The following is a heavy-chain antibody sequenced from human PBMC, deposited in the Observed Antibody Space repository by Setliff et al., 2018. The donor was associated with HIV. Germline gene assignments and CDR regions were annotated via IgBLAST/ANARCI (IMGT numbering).Heavy chain of an antibody. CDR2: IYGSGDT. J-gene: IGHJ4*02. CDR1: GFTLSSTY. D-gene: IGHD6-25*01. CDR3: ARSRPYNSALDY. Sequence: PGGSLRLSCAASGFTLSSTYMAWVRQAPGKGLEWVSTIYGSGDTYHADSVKGRFTLSRDNSKNTVYLQVGSLRPDDTAMYYCARSRPYNSALDYWGQGTLVTVSS. V-gene: IGHV3-66*02.